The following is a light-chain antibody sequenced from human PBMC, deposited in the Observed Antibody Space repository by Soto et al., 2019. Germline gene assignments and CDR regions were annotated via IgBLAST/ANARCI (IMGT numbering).Light chain of an antibody. J-gene: IGKJ1*01. CDR1: QSVSSSY. Sequence: EIVLTQSPGTLSLSPGERATLSCRASQSVSSSYLAWYQQKPGQAPRLLIYGASSRATGIPDRFSGSGSGTDFTLTISRLEPEDFAVYYCQQYRSSVTFGQGTKVDIK. CDR3: QQYRSSVT. V-gene: IGKV3-20*01. CDR2: GAS.